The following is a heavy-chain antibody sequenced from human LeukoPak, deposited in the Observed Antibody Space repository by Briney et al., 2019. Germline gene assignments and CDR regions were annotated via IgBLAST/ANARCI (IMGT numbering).Heavy chain of an antibody. CDR3: ARSCSGGSCYFSAFDI. Sequence: GGSLRLSCAASGFTLSVNWMSWLRQAPGKGLEWVAVISYDGSNKYYADSVKGRFTISRDNSKNTLYLQMNSLRAEDTAVYYCARSCSGGSCYFSAFDIWGQGSMVTVSS. CDR1: GFTLSVNW. CDR2: ISYDGSNK. D-gene: IGHD2-15*01. J-gene: IGHJ3*02. V-gene: IGHV3-30-3*01.